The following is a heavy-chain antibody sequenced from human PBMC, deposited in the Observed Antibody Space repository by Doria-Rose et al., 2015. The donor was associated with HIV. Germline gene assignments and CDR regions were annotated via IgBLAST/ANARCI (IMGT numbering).Heavy chain of an antibody. J-gene: IGHJ3*02. CDR1: GHTFTSHA. Sequence: VQLQESGAEVKKPGASVKVSCKASGHTFTSHAISWVRQAPGQGLEWMGWISGYNNNTKYAQKFQGRVTMTTETSTSTVYLDLRSLTCDDMAVYYCARQGEGGRAFDIWGQGTEVTVSS. D-gene: IGHD2-15*01. V-gene: IGHV1-18*03. CDR3: ARQGEGGRAFDI. CDR2: ISGYNNNT.